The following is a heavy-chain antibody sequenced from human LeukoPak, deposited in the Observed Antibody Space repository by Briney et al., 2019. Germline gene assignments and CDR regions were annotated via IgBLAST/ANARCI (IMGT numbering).Heavy chain of an antibody. Sequence: PSETLSLTCTVSGGSISSSSYYWGWIRQPPGKGLEWIGSIYYSGSTYYNPSLKSRVTISVDTSKNQFSLKLSSVTAADTAVYYCARRREGRIVDYWGQGTLVTVSS. D-gene: IGHD1-26*01. J-gene: IGHJ4*02. V-gene: IGHV4-39*01. CDR3: ARRREGRIVDY. CDR1: GGSISSSSYY. CDR2: IYYSGST.